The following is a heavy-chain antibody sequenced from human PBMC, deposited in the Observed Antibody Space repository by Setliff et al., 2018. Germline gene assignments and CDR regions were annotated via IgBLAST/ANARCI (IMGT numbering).Heavy chain of an antibody. Sequence: PGGSLRLSCDASGFTFKSYAMHWVRQAPGKGLEWVAGISETGGNTYYIDAVRGRFTISRDNSRNTLYLQMNSLRAEDTAVYYCANWPGTPTMTTFFGPLDYWGQGTLVTVSS. D-gene: IGHD4-17*01. J-gene: IGHJ4*02. V-gene: IGHV3-23*01. CDR1: GFTFKSYA. CDR3: ANWPGTPTMTTFFGPLDY. CDR2: ISETGGNT.